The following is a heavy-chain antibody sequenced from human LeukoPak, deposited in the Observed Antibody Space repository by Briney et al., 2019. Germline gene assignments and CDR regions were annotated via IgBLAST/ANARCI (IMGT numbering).Heavy chain of an antibody. CDR2: ISGSGGST. D-gene: IGHD6-13*01. J-gene: IGHJ4*02. CDR3: AKDWGVYRQQLARGYFDY. V-gene: IGHV3-23*01. CDR1: GFTFSSYA. Sequence: PGGSLRLSCAASGFTFSSYAMSWVRQAPGKGLEWVSAISGSGGSTYYADSVKGRFTISRDNSKNTLYLQMNSLRAEDTAVYYCAKDWGVYRQQLARGYFDYWGQGTLVTVSS.